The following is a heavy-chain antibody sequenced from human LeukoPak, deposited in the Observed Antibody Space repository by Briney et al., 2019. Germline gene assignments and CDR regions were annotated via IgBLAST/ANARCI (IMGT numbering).Heavy chain of an antibody. J-gene: IGHJ4*02. Sequence: GGSLRLSCAASGFTFSDYYMSWIRQAPGKGLEWVSYISSSGSTIYYADSMKGRFTISRDNAKNSLYLQMNSLRAEDTAVYYCAREMQWELLFDYWGQGTLVTVSS. CDR1: GFTFSDYY. V-gene: IGHV3-11*04. D-gene: IGHD1-26*01. CDR3: AREMQWELLFDY. CDR2: ISSSGSTI.